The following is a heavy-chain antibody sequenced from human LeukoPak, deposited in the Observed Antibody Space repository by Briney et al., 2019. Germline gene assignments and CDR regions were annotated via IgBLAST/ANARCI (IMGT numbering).Heavy chain of an antibody. CDR2: LYYMRGA. CDR3: ARETEIALTTVTTYNWFDP. D-gene: IGHD4-17*01. Sequence: SETLSLTCTVSGGSISGYYWNWSRQPPGKGVEWIGNLYYMRGAWYKSSLKSRVTTSVDTSRNEFSLKLSSVTAADTAVYYCARETEIALTTVTTYNWFDPWGQGTLVTVSS. J-gene: IGHJ5*02. V-gene: IGHV4-59*01. CDR1: GGSISGYY.